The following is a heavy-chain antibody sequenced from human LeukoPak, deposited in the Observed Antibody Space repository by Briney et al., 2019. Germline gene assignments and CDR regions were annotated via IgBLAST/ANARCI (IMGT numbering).Heavy chain of an antibody. CDR2: ISTTSSYI. D-gene: IGHD3-22*01. Sequence: ETLFLTCTVSGGSISSSSYYWGWIRQPPGKGLEWVSSISTTSSYIYYADSVKGRFTISRDNAKNSLYLQMNSLRAEDTAVYSCARSFRGHYDSSGYDYWGQGTLVTVSS. J-gene: IGHJ4*02. CDR1: GGSISSSS. CDR3: ARSFRGHYDSSGYDY. V-gene: IGHV3-21*01.